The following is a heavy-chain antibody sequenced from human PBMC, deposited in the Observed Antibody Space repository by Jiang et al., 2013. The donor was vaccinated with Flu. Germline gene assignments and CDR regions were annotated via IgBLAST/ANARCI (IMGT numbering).Heavy chain of an antibody. V-gene: IGHV1-69*01. Sequence: GAEVKKPGSSVKVSCKASGGTFSSYAISWVRQAPGQGLEWMGGIIPIFGTANYAQKFQGRVTITADESTSTAYMELSSLRSEDTAVYYCARVTRWFGDLHPDYYYGMDVWGQGTTVTVSS. CDR1: GGTFSSYA. D-gene: IGHD3-10*01. CDR3: ARVTRWFGDLHPDYYYGMDV. CDR2: IIPIFGTA. J-gene: IGHJ6*02.